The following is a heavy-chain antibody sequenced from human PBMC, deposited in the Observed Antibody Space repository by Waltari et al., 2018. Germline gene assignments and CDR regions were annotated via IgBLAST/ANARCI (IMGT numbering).Heavy chain of an antibody. J-gene: IGHJ4*02. CDR3: ARGPSVAGSYFDY. D-gene: IGHD6-19*01. CDR2: FRGSGCST. CDR1: GFTFSSSA. Sequence: EVQLVESGGGLVQPGGSLRLSCAASGFTFSSSAMSWVRGAPGKGMEWVSAFRGSGCSTYYADSVKGRFTISRDNAKNTLYLQMNSLRSEDTAVYYCARGPSVAGSYFDYWGQGTLVTVSS. V-gene: IGHV3-23*04.